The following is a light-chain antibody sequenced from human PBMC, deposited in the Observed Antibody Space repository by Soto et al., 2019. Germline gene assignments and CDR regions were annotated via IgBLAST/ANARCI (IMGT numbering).Light chain of an antibody. CDR3: QTWGTGIWA. J-gene: IGLJ3*02. CDR2: VNSDGTH. CDR1: SGHSSYG. Sequence: VLTQSPSASASLGASVKLTCTLSSGHSSYGIAWHQQQPEKGPRYLMKVNSDGTHKRGDGIPDRFSGSSSGAECYLTISSLQSEDEGDYYCQTWGTGIWAFGGGTKLTVL. V-gene: IGLV4-69*01.